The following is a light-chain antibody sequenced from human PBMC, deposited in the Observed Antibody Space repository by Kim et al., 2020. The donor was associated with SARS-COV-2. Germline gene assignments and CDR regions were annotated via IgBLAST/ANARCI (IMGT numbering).Light chain of an antibody. CDR1: SLRIYY. CDR2: GKN. J-gene: IGLJ3*02. Sequence: SSELTQDPAASVALGQTVRITCQGDSLRIYYASWYQQKPGQAPVLVIYGKNNRPSGIPDRFSGSSSGNTASLTITGAQAEDEADYYCDSRDSSGNHWVFG. V-gene: IGLV3-19*01. CDR3: DSRDSSGNHWV.